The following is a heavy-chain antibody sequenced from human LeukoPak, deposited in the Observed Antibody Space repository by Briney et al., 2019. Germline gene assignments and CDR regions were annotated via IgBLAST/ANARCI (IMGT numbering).Heavy chain of an antibody. Sequence: ASVKVSCKASGGTFSSYAINWVRQATGQGLEWMGWMNPNSGNTGYAQKFQGRVTMTRNTSISTAYMELSSLRSEDTAVYYCARSEGFSSGWYLVDYWGQGTLVTVSS. V-gene: IGHV1-8*02. CDR2: MNPNSGNT. CDR3: ARSEGFSSGWYLVDY. CDR1: GGTFSSYA. D-gene: IGHD6-19*01. J-gene: IGHJ4*02.